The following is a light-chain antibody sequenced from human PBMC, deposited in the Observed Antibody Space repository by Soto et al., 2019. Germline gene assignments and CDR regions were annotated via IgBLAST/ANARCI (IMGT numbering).Light chain of an antibody. CDR2: AAS. CDR1: QSVSSSY. V-gene: IGKV3-20*01. J-gene: IGKJ1*01. Sequence: EVVLTQSPGTLSSSPGERDTLSCRASQSVSSSYLAWYRQKPGQAPRLLIYAASSRATGIPDRFSGSGSGTDFTLTISRLEPEDFAVYYCQQYGSSSWTFGQGTKVDIK. CDR3: QQYGSSSWT.